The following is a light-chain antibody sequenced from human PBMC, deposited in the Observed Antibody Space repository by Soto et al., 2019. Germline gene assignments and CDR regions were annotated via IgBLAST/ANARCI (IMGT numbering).Light chain of an antibody. CDR2: EVI. Sequence: QSALTQPASVSGAPGQSITISCTGTNSDVNYVSWYQQHPGKAPKLMIYEVINRSSGVSTRFSGSKSGNTASLTISGLQAEDEDDYYCSSSTSSNTFVFGTGTKLTVL. V-gene: IGLV2-14*01. CDR1: NSDVNY. CDR3: SSSTSSNTFV. J-gene: IGLJ1*01.